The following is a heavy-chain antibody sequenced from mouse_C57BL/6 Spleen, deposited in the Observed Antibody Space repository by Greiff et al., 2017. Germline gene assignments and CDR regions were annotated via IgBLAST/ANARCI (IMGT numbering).Heavy chain of an antibody. CDR2: IDPSDSYT. CDR3: ARLGDYGG. D-gene: IGHD2-4*01. V-gene: IGHV1-50*01. CDR1: GYTFTSYW. Sequence: VQLQQPGAELVKPGASVKLSCKASGYTFTSYWMQWVKQRPGQGLEWIGEIDPSDSYTNYNQKFKGKATLTVDTSSSTAYMQLSSLTSEDSAVYYCARLGDYGGWGQGTLVTVSA. J-gene: IGHJ3*01.